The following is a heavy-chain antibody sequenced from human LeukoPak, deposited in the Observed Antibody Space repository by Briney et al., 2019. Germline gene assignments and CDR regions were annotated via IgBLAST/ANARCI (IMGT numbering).Heavy chain of an antibody. CDR3: ARDYYGSGSYDY. V-gene: IGHV4-59*01. CDR1: GGSISSYY. D-gene: IGHD3-10*01. Sequence: SETLSLTCTVSGGSISSYYWSWIRQPPGKGLEWIGYIYYSGSTNYNPSLKSRVTISVDTSKNQFSLKLSSVTAADTAVYYCARDYYGSGSYDYWGQGTLVTVSS. J-gene: IGHJ4*02. CDR2: IYYSGST.